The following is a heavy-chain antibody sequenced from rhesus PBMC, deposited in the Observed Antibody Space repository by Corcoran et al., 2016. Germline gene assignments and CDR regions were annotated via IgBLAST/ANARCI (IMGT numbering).Heavy chain of an antibody. J-gene: IGHJ4*01. CDR1: GLSVSSHY. Sequence: QVQLQESGPGLVKPSETLSLTCAVSGLSVSSHYWRWIRQPPGKGLALLGYINGRDGRTYSKPSHTSRVTISTDTSTNQFSLRLTSVTAADSAIYYCVRDKDRDFDFWGRESWSLSPQ. V-gene: IGHV4-147*01. CDR3: VRDKDRDFDF. CDR2: INGRDGRT.